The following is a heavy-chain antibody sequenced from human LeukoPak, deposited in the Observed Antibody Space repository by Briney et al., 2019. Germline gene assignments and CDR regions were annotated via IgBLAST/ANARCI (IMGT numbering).Heavy chain of an antibody. J-gene: IGHJ4*02. CDR2: IYYSGST. CDR3: ARHPSAVAGKTFDC. D-gene: IGHD6-19*01. CDR1: GGSISSYY. Sequence: SETLSLTCTVSGGSISSYYWSWIRQPPGKGLEWIGYIYYSGSTNYNPSLKSRVIISVDTSKNQFSLKLSSVTAADTAVYYCARHPSAVAGKTFDCWGQGTLVTVSS. V-gene: IGHV4-59*08.